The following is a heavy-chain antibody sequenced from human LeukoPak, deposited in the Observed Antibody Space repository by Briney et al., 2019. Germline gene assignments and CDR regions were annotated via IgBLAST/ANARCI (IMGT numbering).Heavy chain of an antibody. J-gene: IGHJ4*02. CDR1: GFTFSSYA. CDR3: ARGGAGAMDY. D-gene: IGHD1-26*01. CDR2: ISYDGSNK. Sequence: GSLRLSCAASGFTFSSYAMHWVRQAPGKGLEWVAVISYDGSNKYYADSVKGRFTISRDNSKNTLYLQMNSLRAEDTAVYYCARGGAGAMDYWGQGTLVTVSS. V-gene: IGHV3-30-3*01.